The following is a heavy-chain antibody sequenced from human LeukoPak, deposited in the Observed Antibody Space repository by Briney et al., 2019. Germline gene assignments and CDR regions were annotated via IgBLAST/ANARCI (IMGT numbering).Heavy chain of an antibody. CDR3: ARGPDGGNSLRYFDY. D-gene: IGHD4-23*01. CDR2: INHSGST. Sequence: GSLRLSCAASEFTFSSYWMSWVRQAPGKGLEWIGEINHSGSTNYNPSLKSRVTISVDTSKNQFSLKLNSVTAADTAVYYCARGPDGGNSLRYFDYWGQGTLVTVSS. CDR1: EFTFSSYW. J-gene: IGHJ4*02. V-gene: IGHV4-34*01.